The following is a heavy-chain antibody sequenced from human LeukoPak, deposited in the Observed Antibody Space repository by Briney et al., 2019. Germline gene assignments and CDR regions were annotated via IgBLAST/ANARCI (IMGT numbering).Heavy chain of an antibody. CDR2: ISYDGSNK. J-gene: IGHJ6*02. Sequence: GRSLRLSCAASGFTFSSYGMHWVRQAPGKGLEWVAVISYDGSNKYYADSVKGRFTISRDNSKNTLYLQMNSLRAEDTAVYYCAALRFLEWLSAYYYGMDVWGQGTTVTVSS. CDR3: AALRFLEWLSAYYYGMDV. CDR1: GFTFSSYG. D-gene: IGHD3-3*01. V-gene: IGHV3-30*03.